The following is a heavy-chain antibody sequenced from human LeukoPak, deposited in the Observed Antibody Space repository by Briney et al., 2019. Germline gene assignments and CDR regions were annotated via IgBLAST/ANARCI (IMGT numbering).Heavy chain of an antibody. CDR3: ARAPLRYFDWLLGEGWFDP. CDR1: GGSISSSNYY. CDR2: IFYSGST. J-gene: IGHJ5*02. D-gene: IGHD3-9*01. V-gene: IGHV4-39*07. Sequence: SETLSLTCTVSGGSISSSNYYWGWIRQPPGKGLECIGSIFYSGSTYYSPSLKSRVTISVDTSKNQFSLKLSSVTAADTAVYYCARAPLRYFDWLLGEGWFDPWGQGTLVTVSS.